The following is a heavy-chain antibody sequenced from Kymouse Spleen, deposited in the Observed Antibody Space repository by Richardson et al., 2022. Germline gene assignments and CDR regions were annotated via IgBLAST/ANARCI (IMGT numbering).Heavy chain of an antibody. D-gene: IGHD6-13*01. CDR2: IYYSGST. CDR1: GGSISSSSYY. J-gene: IGHJ6*02. Sequence: QLQLQESGPGLVKPSETLSLTCTVSGGSISSSSYYWGWIRQPPGKGLEWIGSIYYSGSTYYNPSLKSRVTISVDTSKNQFSLKLSSVTAADTAVYYCARQSYSSSWYRVYYYYYGMDVWGQGTTVTVSS. CDR3: ARQSYSSSWYRVYYYYYGMDV. V-gene: IGHV4-39*01.